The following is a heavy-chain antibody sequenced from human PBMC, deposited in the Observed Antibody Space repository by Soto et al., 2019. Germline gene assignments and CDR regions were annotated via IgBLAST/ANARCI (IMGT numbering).Heavy chain of an antibody. CDR1: GGSISSSSYY. V-gene: IGHV4-39*01. J-gene: IGHJ5*02. Sequence: SETLSLTCTVSGGSISSSSYYWGWIRQPPGKGLEWIGSIYYSGSTYYNPSLKSRVTISVDTSKNQFSLKLSSVTAADTAVYYCARRMYYYGSGSYYNTNWFDPWGQGTLVTXS. CDR2: IYYSGST. CDR3: ARRMYYYGSGSYYNTNWFDP. D-gene: IGHD3-10*01.